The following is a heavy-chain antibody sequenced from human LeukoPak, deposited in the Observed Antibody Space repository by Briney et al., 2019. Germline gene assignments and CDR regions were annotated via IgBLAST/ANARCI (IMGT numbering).Heavy chain of an antibody. Sequence: GGSLRLSCAASGFTFSNAWMSWVRQAPGKGLEWVGRIKSKTDGGTTDYAAPVKGRFTISRDDSKNTPYLQMNSLKTEDTAVYYCTTAAGIYYGMDVWGQGTTVTVSS. D-gene: IGHD6-13*01. V-gene: IGHV3-15*01. CDR3: TTAAGIYYGMDV. J-gene: IGHJ6*02. CDR1: GFTFSNAW. CDR2: IKSKTDGGTT.